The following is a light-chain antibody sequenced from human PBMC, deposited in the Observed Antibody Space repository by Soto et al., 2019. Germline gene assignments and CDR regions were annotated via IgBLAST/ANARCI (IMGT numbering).Light chain of an antibody. V-gene: IGKV3-20*01. J-gene: IGKJ5*01. CDR1: ERIPSGF. Sequence: GLKQSPCTLSLSQGERATLSCRASERIPSGFLAWYQQKHGQAPRLLMYDASGRAPGTPDRFSGRGSGIDFTLSISRLEPEDFAVYYCQQFRNSVITFGQGTRLAIK. CDR2: DAS. CDR3: QQFRNSVIT.